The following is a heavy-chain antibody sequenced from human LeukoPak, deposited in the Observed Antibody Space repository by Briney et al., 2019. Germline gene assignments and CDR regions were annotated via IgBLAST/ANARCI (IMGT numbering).Heavy chain of an antibody. Sequence: PGGSLRLSCAASGFTFSSYGMHWVRQAPGKGLEWVSYISSSSSTIYYADSVKGRFTISRDNAKNSLYLQMNSLRAEDTAVYYCAREVVGATNDYWGQGTLVTVSS. CDR1: GFTFSSYG. J-gene: IGHJ4*02. CDR2: ISSSSSTI. V-gene: IGHV3-48*01. D-gene: IGHD1-26*01. CDR3: AREVVGATNDY.